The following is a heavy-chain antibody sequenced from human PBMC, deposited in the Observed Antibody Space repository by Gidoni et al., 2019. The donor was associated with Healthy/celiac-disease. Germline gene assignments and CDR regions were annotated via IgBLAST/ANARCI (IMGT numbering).Heavy chain of an antibody. CDR2: IYYSGST. CDR3: ARGDLMYYYDCMDV. CDR1: ISSYY. J-gene: IGHJ6*02. V-gene: IGHV4-59*01. Sequence: ISSYYWSWIRQPPGKGLEWIGYIYYSGSTNYNPSLKSRVTISVDTSKNQFSLKLSSVTAADTAVYYCARGDLMYYYDCMDVWGQGTTVTVSS.